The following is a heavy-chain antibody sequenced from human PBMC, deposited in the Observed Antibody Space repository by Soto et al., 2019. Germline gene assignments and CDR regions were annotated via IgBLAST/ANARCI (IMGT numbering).Heavy chain of an antibody. CDR2: MNPNSGNT. CDR3: VRGYSSSWYSLGD. J-gene: IGHJ4*02. D-gene: IGHD6-13*01. Sequence: QVQLVQSGSEVKKPGDSVKVSCRTSGYTFISYYINWVRQATGQGPEWMGWMNPNSGNTGYAQKFQGRVTMTTDTSISTAYLDLSRLRSEDTAVYYCVRGYSSSWYSLGDWGQGTLVTVSS. V-gene: IGHV1-8*01. CDR1: GYTFISYY.